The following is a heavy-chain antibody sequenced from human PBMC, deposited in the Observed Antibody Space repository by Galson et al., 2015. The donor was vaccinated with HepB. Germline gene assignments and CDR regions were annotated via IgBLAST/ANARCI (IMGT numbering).Heavy chain of an antibody. CDR3: AKDIGPHEAADYYYYGMDV. D-gene: IGHD6-13*01. J-gene: IGHJ6*02. CDR1: GLTFDDYA. CDR2: ISWNSGSI. Sequence: SLRLSCAASGLTFDDYAMHWVRQAPGKGLEWVSGISWNSGSIGYADSVKGRFTISRDNAKNSLYLQMNSLRAEDTALYYCAKDIGPHEAADYYYYGMDVWGQGTTVTVSS. V-gene: IGHV3-9*01.